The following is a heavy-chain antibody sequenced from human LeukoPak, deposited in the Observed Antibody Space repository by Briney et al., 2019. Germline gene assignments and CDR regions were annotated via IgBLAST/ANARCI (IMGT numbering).Heavy chain of an antibody. Sequence: SETLSLTCTVSGGSIRSSTYYWGWIRQPPGKELEWIGSIYHSGSTYYNESLKSRVTISVDTSKNQFSLKLRSVTAADTAMFYCARLYGNFQNYYDYWGQGTLVAVSS. CDR3: ARLYGNFQNYYDY. V-gene: IGHV4-39*07. CDR1: GGSIRSSTYY. D-gene: IGHD1-7*01. CDR2: IYHSGST. J-gene: IGHJ4*02.